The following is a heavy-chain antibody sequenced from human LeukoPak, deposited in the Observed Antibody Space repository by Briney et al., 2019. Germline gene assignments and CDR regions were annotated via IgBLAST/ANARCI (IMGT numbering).Heavy chain of an antibody. Sequence: GGSLRLSYAASGFTFSSYWMHWVRQAPGKGLVWVSRINTDGSSTSYADSVKGRFTISRDNAKNTLYLQMNSLRAEDTAVYYCAREVRYSYGYGTPDWFDPWGQGTLVTVSS. V-gene: IGHV3-74*01. CDR1: GFTFSSYW. J-gene: IGHJ5*02. CDR3: AREVRYSYGYGTPDWFDP. CDR2: INTDGSST. D-gene: IGHD5-18*01.